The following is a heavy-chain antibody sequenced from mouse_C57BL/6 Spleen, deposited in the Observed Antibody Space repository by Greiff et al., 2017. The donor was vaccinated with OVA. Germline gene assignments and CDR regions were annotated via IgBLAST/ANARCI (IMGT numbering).Heavy chain of an antibody. D-gene: IGHD1-1*01. Sequence: EVHLVESGPVLVKPGASVKMSCKASGYTFTDYYMNWVKQSHGKSLEWIGVINPYNGGTSYNQKFKGKATLTVDKSSSTAYMELNSLTSEDSAVYYCAREELRGGAMDYWGQGTSVTVSS. CDR2: INPYNGGT. V-gene: IGHV1-19*01. J-gene: IGHJ4*01. CDR1: GYTFTDYY. CDR3: AREELRGGAMDY.